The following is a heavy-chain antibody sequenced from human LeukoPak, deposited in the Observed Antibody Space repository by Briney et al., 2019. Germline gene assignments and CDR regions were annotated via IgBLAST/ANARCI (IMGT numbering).Heavy chain of an antibody. CDR2: IIPIFGTA. V-gene: IGHV1-69*13. Sequence: SVKVSCKASGYTFISYAISWVRQAPGQGLEWMGGIIPIFGTANYAQKFQGRVTITADESTSTAYMELSSLRSEDTAVYYCARGGGSYYLPNSWGQGTLVTVSS. CDR1: GYTFISYA. D-gene: IGHD1-26*01. J-gene: IGHJ5*02. CDR3: ARGGGSYYLPNS.